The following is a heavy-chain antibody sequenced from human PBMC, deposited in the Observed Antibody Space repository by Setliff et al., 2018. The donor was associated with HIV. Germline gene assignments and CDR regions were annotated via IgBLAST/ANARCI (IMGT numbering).Heavy chain of an antibody. CDR2: INHSGSP. D-gene: IGHD6-19*01. V-gene: IGHV4-34*01. CDR1: GGSFSGHY. J-gene: IGHJ4*02. CDR3: VRQGAVTGHSFDS. Sequence: SETLSLTCAVYGGSFSGHYWNWIRQPPGKGLEWIGEINHSGSPNYNPSLASRVTISVDTSKNHFSLRLSSVTATDTAVYYCVRQGAVTGHSFDSWGPGALVTVSS.